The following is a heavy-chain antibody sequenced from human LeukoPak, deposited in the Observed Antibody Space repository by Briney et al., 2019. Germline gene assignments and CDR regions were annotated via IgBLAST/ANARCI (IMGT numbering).Heavy chain of an antibody. Sequence: SETLSLTCTVSGGSISSYYWSWIRLPAGKGLEWIGRIYTSGRTNYNPSLKSRVTMSVDTSKKQFSLKLSSVTAADTAVYYCARDPQLGPFDYWGQGTLVTVSS. CDR3: ARDPQLGPFDY. D-gene: IGHD6-6*01. CDR2: IYTSGRT. J-gene: IGHJ4*02. CDR1: GGSISSYY. V-gene: IGHV4-4*07.